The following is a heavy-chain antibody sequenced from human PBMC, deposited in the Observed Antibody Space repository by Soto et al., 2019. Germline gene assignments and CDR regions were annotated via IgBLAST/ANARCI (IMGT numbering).Heavy chain of an antibody. V-gene: IGHV4-34*01. J-gene: IGHJ5*01. CDR2: INHSGRV. Sequence: ETLALTCSVYGGSFSGHSWTGIRQSPGKGLEWIGDINHSGRVNYSPSLKSRVTISLDTSKNQFSLTLSDVTAADTAMYYCSTRAYDTNGYYRFDPWGQGTLVTVSS. CDR1: GGSFSGHS. D-gene: IGHD3-22*01. CDR3: STRAYDTNGYYRFDP.